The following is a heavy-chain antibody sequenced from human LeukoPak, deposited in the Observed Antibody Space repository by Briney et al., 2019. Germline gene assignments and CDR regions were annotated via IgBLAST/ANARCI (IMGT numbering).Heavy chain of an antibody. Sequence: ASVKVSCKASGYTFSNYDINWVRQATGQGLEWMGWMNPTSGNTGYAPKFQGRITMTRNTSISTAYMELSSLTSEDTAVYYCTRAVAATPRGSWFDPGGQGPLVTVSS. V-gene: IGHV1-8*01. CDR1: GYTFSNYD. J-gene: IGHJ5*02. D-gene: IGHD5-12*01. CDR2: MNPTSGNT. CDR3: TRAVAATPRGSWFDP.